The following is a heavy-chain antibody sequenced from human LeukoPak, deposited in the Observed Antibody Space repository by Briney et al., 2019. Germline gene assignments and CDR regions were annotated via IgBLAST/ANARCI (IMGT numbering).Heavy chain of an antibody. Sequence: GSLRLSCAASGFTFDDYGMSWVRQAPGKGLEWIGEINHSGSTNYNPSLKSRVTISVDTSKNQFSLKLSSVTAADTAVYYCARDTLRFLEWLEPYAFDIWGQGTMVTVSS. CDR3: ARDTLRFLEWLEPYAFDI. J-gene: IGHJ3*02. CDR1: GFTFDDYG. D-gene: IGHD3-3*01. CDR2: INHSGST. V-gene: IGHV4-34*01.